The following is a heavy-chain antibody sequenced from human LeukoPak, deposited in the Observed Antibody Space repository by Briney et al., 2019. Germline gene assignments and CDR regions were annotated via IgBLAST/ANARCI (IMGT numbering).Heavy chain of an antibody. CDR2: ISSSSSYI. CDR1: GFTFSSYS. V-gene: IGHV3-21*01. J-gene: IGHJ6*02. Sequence: GGSLRLSCAASGFTFSSYSMNWVRQAPGKGLEWVSSISSSSSYIYYADSVKGRFTISRDNAKNSLYLQMNSLRAEDTAVYYCARSRIVSSSWYYYYGMDVWGQGTTVTVSS. CDR3: ARSRIVSSSWYYYYGMDV. D-gene: IGHD6-13*01.